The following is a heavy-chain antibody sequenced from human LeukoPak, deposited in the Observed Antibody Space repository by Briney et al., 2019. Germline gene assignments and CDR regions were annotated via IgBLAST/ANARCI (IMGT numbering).Heavy chain of an antibody. CDR2: IYYTGST. Sequence: PSGTLSLTCTVSGGSISSNYWGWIRQPPGKGLEWIGSIYYTGSTYYNPSLKSRVTVYVDTSKNQFSLKLTSVTAADTAVYYCARRPDSSGWNRWFDPWGQGTLVTVSS. V-gene: IGHV4-39*01. J-gene: IGHJ5*02. D-gene: IGHD3-22*01. CDR1: GGSISSNY. CDR3: ARRPDSSGWNRWFDP.